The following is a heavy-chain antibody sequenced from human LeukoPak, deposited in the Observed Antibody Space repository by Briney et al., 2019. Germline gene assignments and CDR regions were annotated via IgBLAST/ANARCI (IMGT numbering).Heavy chain of an antibody. CDR3: ARGSYDILTGYYTYYFDY. CDR1: GGSISSYY. V-gene: IGHV4-59*01. CDR2: IYYSGST. Sequence: PSETLSLTCTVSGGSISSYYWSWIRQPPGKGLEWVGDIYYSGSTNYNPSLKSRVTISVDTSKNQFSLKLSSVTAADTAVYYCARGSYDILTGYYTYYFDYWGQGTLVTVSS. J-gene: IGHJ4*02. D-gene: IGHD3-9*01.